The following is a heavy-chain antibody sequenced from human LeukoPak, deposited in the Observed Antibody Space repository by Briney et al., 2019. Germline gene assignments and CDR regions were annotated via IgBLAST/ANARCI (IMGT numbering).Heavy chain of an antibody. Sequence: GGSLRLSCTASGFTFSNYWVHWVRQAPGKGLVWVSRINRDGSTTNYADSVKGRFTVSRDNDKNTLNLQRTSLRAEDTAVYYCARDKKSGESSEIDYWGQGTLVTVSS. CDR3: ARDKKSGESSEIDY. CDR1: GFTFSNYW. CDR2: INRDGSTT. J-gene: IGHJ4*02. V-gene: IGHV3-74*01. D-gene: IGHD3-10*01.